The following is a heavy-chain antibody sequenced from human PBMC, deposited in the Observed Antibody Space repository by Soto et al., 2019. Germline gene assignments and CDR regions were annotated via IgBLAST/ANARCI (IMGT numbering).Heavy chain of an antibody. D-gene: IGHD2-15*01. J-gene: IGHJ2*01. V-gene: IGHV3-23*01. CDR3: ARRRYCSGGSCYRWYFDL. Sequence: GGSLRLSCAASGFTFSSYAMSWVRQAPGKGLEWVSAISGSGGSTYYADSVKGRFTISRDNSKNTLYLQMNSLRAADTAVYYCARRRYCSGGSCYRWYFDLWGRGTLVTVSS. CDR2: ISGSGGST. CDR1: GFTFSSYA.